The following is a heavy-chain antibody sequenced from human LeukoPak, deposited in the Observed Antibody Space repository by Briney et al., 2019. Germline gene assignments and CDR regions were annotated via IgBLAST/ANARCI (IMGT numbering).Heavy chain of an antibody. D-gene: IGHD2-15*01. J-gene: IGHJ4*02. CDR1: GFTFSTYA. CDR2: FSGSGGNT. Sequence: GGTLRLSCAASGFTFSTYAMSWVRQAPGKGLEWVSSFSGSGGNTYYAYSVMGRFTISRDNSKNTLYLQLNSLRAEDTAVYYCAKSGLNRFDYWGQGTLVTVSS. CDR3: AKSGLNRFDY. V-gene: IGHV3-23*01.